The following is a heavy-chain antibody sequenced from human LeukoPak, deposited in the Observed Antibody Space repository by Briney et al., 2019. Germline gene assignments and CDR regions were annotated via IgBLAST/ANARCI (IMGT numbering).Heavy chain of an antibody. CDR3: AREQGYYGSGSPGGY. V-gene: IGHV4-38-2*02. J-gene: IGHJ4*02. CDR2: IYHSGST. Sequence: SETLSLTCAVSGYSISSGYYWGWIRQPPGKGLEWIGSIYHSGSTYYNPSLKSRVTISVDTSKNQFSLKLSSVTAADTAVYYCAREQGYYGSGSPGGYWGQGTLVTVSS. D-gene: IGHD3-10*01. CDR1: GYSISSGYY.